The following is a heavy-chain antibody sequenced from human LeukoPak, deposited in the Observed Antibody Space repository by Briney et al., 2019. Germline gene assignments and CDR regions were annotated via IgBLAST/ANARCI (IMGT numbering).Heavy chain of an antibody. D-gene: IGHD3-10*01. J-gene: IGHJ6*04. CDR3: TTDRVDGSFDV. V-gene: IGHV1-69-2*01. Sequence: ATVKISCKASGYTFSDYNIHWVQYAPGKGLEWMGRIDTEDGETIYAERFQGRVTITADTSTNTAYMELTSLRSDDTAVYYCTTDRVDGSFDVWGKGTAVSVSS. CDR2: IDTEDGET. CDR1: GYTFSDYN.